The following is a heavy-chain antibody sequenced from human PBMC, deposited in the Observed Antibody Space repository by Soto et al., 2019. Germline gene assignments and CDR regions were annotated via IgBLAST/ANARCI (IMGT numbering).Heavy chain of an antibody. CDR2: MNHNSGNT. CDR3: AGRGGYGSGGTDDFDI. V-gene: IGHV1-8*01. Sequence: QVQLVQTGAEVKKPGASVKVSCTAAGYTFTTYDINWVRQATGQGLAWMGWMNHNSGNTGYAQKFQDRVTRTRNTSISTAYMERRRLKSEDTDVYYCAGRGGYGSGGTDDFDIWGQGTMVTVSS. D-gene: IGHD3-10*01. J-gene: IGHJ3*02. CDR1: GYTFTTYD.